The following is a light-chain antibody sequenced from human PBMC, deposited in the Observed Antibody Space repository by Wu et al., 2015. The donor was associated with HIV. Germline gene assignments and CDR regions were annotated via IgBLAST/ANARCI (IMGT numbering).Light chain of an antibody. Sequence: EIVLTQSPGTLSLSPGERATLSCRASQGVHSNLAWYQQKPGQAPRLLIYGASTRATGIPARFSGSGSGTEFTLTISSLQSEDFAVYYCQQYNNWPPITFGGGTKVEIK. CDR3: QQYNNWPPIT. CDR2: GAS. CDR1: QGVHSN. J-gene: IGKJ4*01. V-gene: IGKV3-15*01.